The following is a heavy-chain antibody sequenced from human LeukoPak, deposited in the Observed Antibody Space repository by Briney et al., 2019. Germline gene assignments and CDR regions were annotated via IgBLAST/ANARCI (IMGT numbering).Heavy chain of an antibody. CDR1: GFTFSDYY. J-gene: IGHJ5*02. CDR2: ITGSGTSV. D-gene: IGHD1-14*01. V-gene: IGHV3-11*01. Sequence: GGSLRLSCAASGFTFSDYYINGIRQAPGRGLEWIAYITGSGTSVYYADSVKGRFTVSRDNAANSVFLQMDSLRVDDSAVYFCTRAPEYSDTWGQGTLVTVSS. CDR3: TRAPEYSDT.